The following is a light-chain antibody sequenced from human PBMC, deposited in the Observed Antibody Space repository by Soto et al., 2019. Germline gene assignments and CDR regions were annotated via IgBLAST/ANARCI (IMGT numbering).Light chain of an antibody. V-gene: IGKV1-5*03. Sequence: DIQMTQSPSTLSASVGDRVTITCRASQSISVWLAWYQQKAGKAPNLLIYKAYRLESGVPSRFSGSGSETEFTLTISGLKPGDSATYYCQQYNSYSQTFGQRTKVDIK. J-gene: IGKJ1*01. CDR1: QSISVW. CDR2: KAY. CDR3: QQYNSYSQT.